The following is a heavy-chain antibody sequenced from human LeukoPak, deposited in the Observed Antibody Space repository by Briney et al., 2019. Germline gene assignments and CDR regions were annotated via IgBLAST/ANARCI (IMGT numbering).Heavy chain of an antibody. J-gene: IGHJ4*02. CDR3: ARDSWYDSSGYYSSPLDY. D-gene: IGHD3-22*01. V-gene: IGHV3-74*01. Sequence: GGSLRLSCAASGFTFSSYWMHWVRQAPGKGLVWVSRINSDGSSTSYADSVKGRFTISRDNAKNTLYLQMNSLRAEDTAVYYCARDSWYDSSGYYSSPLDYWGQGTLVTVSS. CDR1: GFTFSSYW. CDR2: INSDGSST.